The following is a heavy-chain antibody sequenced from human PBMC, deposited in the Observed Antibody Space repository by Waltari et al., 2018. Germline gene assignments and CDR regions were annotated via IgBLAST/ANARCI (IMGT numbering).Heavy chain of an antibody. V-gene: IGHV1-2*06. CDR2: INPNSCGT. Sequence: QVQLVQSGAEVKKPGASVKVSCKASGYNFNGYYMHWVRQAPGQGLEWMGRINPNSCGTNYAQKFQGRVTMTRDTSISTAYMELSRLRSDDTAVYYCARGEPLGRDLDYWGQGTLVTVSS. CDR3: ARGEPLGRDLDY. J-gene: IGHJ4*02. CDR1: GYNFNGYY. D-gene: IGHD2-15*01.